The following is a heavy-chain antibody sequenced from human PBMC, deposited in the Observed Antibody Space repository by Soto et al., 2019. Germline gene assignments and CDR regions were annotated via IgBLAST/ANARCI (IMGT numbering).Heavy chain of an antibody. J-gene: IGHJ6*02. CDR3: ARGRSDSAGSSFGRRMDV. Sequence: QVQLQESGPGLVKSSETLSLICFVSGEALGSGQSYWNWIRQAPGKGLEWIGQTFVTGATKYSASLKSRVPMSVYTSKSQISLPLTSVTAADSATYFCARGRSDSAGSSFGRRMDVWVQGTTVTVSS. D-gene: IGHD3-10*01. CDR1: GEALGSGQSY. CDR2: TFVTGAT. V-gene: IGHV4-61*01.